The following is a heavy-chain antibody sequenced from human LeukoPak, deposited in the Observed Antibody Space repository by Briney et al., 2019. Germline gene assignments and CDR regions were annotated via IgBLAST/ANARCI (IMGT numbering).Heavy chain of an antibody. Sequence: SETLSLTCAVYGGSLSDYYWSWIRQPPGKGLEWMGEINHSRSTNYNPSLKSRVTISLDTSKNQFSLKLSSVTAADTAVYYCASQVRLERRYYYYYMDVWDKGTTVTVSS. CDR2: INHSRST. CDR3: ASQVRLERRYYYYYMDV. D-gene: IGHD1-1*01. J-gene: IGHJ6*03. CDR1: GGSLSDYY. V-gene: IGHV4-34*01.